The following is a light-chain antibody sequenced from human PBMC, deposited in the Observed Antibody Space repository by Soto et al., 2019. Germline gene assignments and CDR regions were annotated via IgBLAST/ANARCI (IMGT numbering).Light chain of an antibody. CDR2: GNS. CDR1: SSNIGAGYG. J-gene: IGLJ3*02. V-gene: IGLV1-40*01. Sequence: VLTQPPSVSGAPGQRVTISCTGSSSNIGAGYGVHWYQQLPGTAPKLLIYGNSNRPSGVPDRFSGSKSGTSASLAITGLQAEDEADYYCQSYDSSLSGSVFGGGTKLTVL. CDR3: QSYDSSLSGSV.